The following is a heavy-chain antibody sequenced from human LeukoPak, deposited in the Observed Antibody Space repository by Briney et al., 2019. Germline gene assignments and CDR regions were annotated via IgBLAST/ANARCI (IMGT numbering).Heavy chain of an antibody. CDR3: ARPLQFNWFDP. Sequence: GGLRLSCAASGFTFSKYAMSWVRQAPGKGLEWVSAISDSGDSTYYVDSVKGRFTISRDNAKNSLYLQMNSLRAEDTAVYYCARPLQFNWFDPWGQGTLVTVSS. V-gene: IGHV3-23*01. CDR1: GFTFSKYA. J-gene: IGHJ5*02. D-gene: IGHD4-11*01. CDR2: ISDSGDST.